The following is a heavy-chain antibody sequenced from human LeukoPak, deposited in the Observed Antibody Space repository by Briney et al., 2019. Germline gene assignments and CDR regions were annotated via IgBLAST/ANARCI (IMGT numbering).Heavy chain of an antibody. D-gene: IGHD2-2*01. CDR3: ARPKYQLEHFDY. V-gene: IGHV4-59*01. CDR1: GGSISSYY. CDR2: IYYSGST. Sequence: SETLSLTCTVSGGSISSYYWSWIRQPPGKGLEWIGYIYYSGSTNYNPSLKSRVTISVDTSKNQFSLKLSSVTAADTAVYYCARPKYQLEHFDYWGQGTLVTVSS. J-gene: IGHJ4*02.